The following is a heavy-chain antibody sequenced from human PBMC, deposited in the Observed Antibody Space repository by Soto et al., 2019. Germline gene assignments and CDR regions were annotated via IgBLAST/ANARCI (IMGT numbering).Heavy chain of an antibody. Sequence: PVGSLRLSCAASGFTFSSYAMHWVRQAPGKGLEWVAVISYDGSNKYYADSVKGRFTISRDNSKNTLYLQMNSLRAEDTAVYYCARALGITMVRGASATAFYYYGMDVWGQGTTVTVS. CDR2: ISYDGSNK. J-gene: IGHJ6*02. CDR1: GFTFSSYA. CDR3: ARALGITMVRGASATAFYYYGMDV. V-gene: IGHV3-30-3*01. D-gene: IGHD3-10*01.